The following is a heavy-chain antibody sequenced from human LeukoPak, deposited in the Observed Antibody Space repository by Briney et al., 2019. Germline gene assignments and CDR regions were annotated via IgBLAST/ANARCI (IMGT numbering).Heavy chain of an antibody. J-gene: IGHJ3*02. CDR1: GFTFSSYS. D-gene: IGHD3-22*01. V-gene: IGHV3-48*01. CDR3: AREPSKGYYYDSSGQPLNDAFDI. Sequence: QPGGSLRLSCAASGFTFSSYSMNWVRQAPGKGLEWVSYISSSSSTIYYADSVKGRFTISRDNAKNSLYLQMNRLRAEETAVYYCAREPSKGYYYDSSGQPLNDAFDIWGQGTMVTVSS. CDR2: ISSSSSTI.